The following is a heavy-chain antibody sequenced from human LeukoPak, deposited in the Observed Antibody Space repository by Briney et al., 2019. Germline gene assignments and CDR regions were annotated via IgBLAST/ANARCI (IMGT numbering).Heavy chain of an antibody. V-gene: IGHV3-30*02. D-gene: IGHD6-19*01. Sequence: GGSLRLSCAAYGFTFSTYGMHWVRQAPGKGLEWVAFIRSDGSNTYYADSVKGRFTISRDSSKNTLYMQMNSLRAEDTAVYYCARILSSAWGELGYWGQGTLVTVSS. J-gene: IGHJ4*02. CDR1: GFTFSTYG. CDR2: IRSDGSNT. CDR3: ARILSSAWGELGY.